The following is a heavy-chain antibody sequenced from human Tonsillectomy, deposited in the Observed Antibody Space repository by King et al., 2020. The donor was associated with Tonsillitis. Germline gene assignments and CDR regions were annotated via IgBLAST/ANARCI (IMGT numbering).Heavy chain of an antibody. V-gene: IGHV3-11*05. J-gene: IGHJ4*02. CDR1: GFTFTDYY. CDR3: ARAYSSSSHFDY. D-gene: IGHD6-6*01. Sequence: VQLVESGGGLVKPGGSLRLSCAASGFTFTDYYMSWIRQAPGKGLEWVSHISSGSTYTYYADSVKGRFTISRGNPKNSLYLQMNSLSAEDTAVYYCARAYSSSSHFDYWGQGTLVTVSS. CDR2: ISSGSTYT.